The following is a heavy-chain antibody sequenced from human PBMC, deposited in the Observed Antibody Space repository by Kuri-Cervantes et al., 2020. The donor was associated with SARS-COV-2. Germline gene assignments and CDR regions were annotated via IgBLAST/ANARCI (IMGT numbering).Heavy chain of an antibody. CDR1: GDSFDYRF. D-gene: IGHD5-24*01. Sequence: SVKVSCKASGDSFDYRFLHWVRQAPGLPLEWMGWITPFNGNTNYAQRFQDRVTITRDRSMSTAYMELSSLRSEDTAMYYCARSGPGAISREDGACDIWGQGTMVTVSS. J-gene: IGHJ3*02. V-gene: IGHV1-45*01. CDR3: ARSGPGAISREDGACDI. CDR2: ITPFNGNT.